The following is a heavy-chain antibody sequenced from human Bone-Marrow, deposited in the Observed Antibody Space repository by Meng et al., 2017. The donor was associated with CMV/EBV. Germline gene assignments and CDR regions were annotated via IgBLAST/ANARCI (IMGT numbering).Heavy chain of an antibody. Sequence: ASVKVSCKASGYTFTSYYMHWVRQAPGQGLEWMGWISAYNGNTNYAQKLQGRVTMTTDTSTSTAYMELRSLRSDDTAVYYCAAGPFGAVAGNFDYWVQGTLVTVSS. CDR3: AAGPFGAVAGNFDY. V-gene: IGHV1-18*04. D-gene: IGHD6-19*01. CDR2: ISAYNGNT. J-gene: IGHJ4*02. CDR1: GYTFTSYY.